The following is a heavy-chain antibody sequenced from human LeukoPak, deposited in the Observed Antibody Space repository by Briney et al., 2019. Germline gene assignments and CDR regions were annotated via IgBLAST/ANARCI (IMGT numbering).Heavy chain of an antibody. V-gene: IGHV3-30*02. CDR1: GFTFSSYG. CDR3: ARARARQCCPH. J-gene: IGHJ4*02. D-gene: IGHD2-8*01. Sequence: GGSLRLSCAVYGFTFSSYGMQRVTQAPGKGLEWVAFLRHDGTNKNYAASLKGRFIISRDNSKNTVSLEMSSLTSEDTAVYYCARARARQCCPHWSRGTQVTVSS. CDR2: LRHDGTNK.